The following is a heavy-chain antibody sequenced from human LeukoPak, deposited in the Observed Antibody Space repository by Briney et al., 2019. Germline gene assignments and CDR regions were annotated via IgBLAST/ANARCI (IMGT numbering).Heavy chain of an antibody. CDR1: GGSFSGYY. J-gene: IGHJ4*02. Sequence: SETLSLTCAVYGGSFSGYYWSWIRQPPGKGLEWIGEINHSGSTNYNPSLKSRVTISVDTSKNQFSLKLSSVTAADTAVYYCARGVTGYSSSWYSDYWGQGTLVTVSS. CDR2: INHSGST. CDR3: ARGVTGYSSSWYSDY. D-gene: IGHD6-13*01. V-gene: IGHV4-34*01.